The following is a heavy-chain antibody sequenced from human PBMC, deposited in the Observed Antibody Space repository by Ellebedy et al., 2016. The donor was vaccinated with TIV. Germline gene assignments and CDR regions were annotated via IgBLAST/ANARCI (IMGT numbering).Heavy chain of an antibody. CDR2: IYGDGGT. Sequence: GGSLRLSCAASGFTFSSYSMNWVRQAPGKGLEWVSVIYGDGGTNYTDSVQGRFTISRDNSKNTLYLQMNSLRAEDTAVYYCARDPGGGGDYGENWFDPWGRGTLVTVSS. CDR1: GFTFSSYS. D-gene: IGHD4-17*01. V-gene: IGHV3-66*01. CDR3: ARDPGGGGDYGENWFDP. J-gene: IGHJ5*02.